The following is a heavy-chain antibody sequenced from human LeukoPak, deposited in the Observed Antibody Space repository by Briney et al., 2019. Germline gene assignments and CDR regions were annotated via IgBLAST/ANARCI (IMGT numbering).Heavy chain of an antibody. D-gene: IGHD3-16*02. V-gene: IGHV7-4-1*02. Sequence: ASVKVSCKASGYIFTDYYIHWVRQARGQGLEWMGWINPNTGNPTYAPGFTGRFVFSLDTSVSTAYLQISGLKADDTAVYYCARAYQPLGGLSLPDYWGQGTLVSVSS. CDR1: GYIFTDYY. CDR3: ARAYQPLGGLSLPDY. CDR2: INPNTGNP. J-gene: IGHJ4*02.